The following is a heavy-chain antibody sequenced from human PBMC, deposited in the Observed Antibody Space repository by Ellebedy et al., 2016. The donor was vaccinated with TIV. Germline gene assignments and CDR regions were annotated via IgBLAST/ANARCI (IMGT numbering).Heavy chain of an antibody. CDR1: GGSFNNYY. CDR3: AKWTVGYCSSASCYTGDY. CDR2: FNLGGTT. Sequence: MPSETLSLTCAVYGGSFNNYYWSWIRQLPGKGLEWIGEFNLGGTTNYNPSLKSRATISVDTSKNQFSLKLNSVTAADTAVYYCAKWTVGYCSSASCYTGDYWGQGTLVTVSS. V-gene: IGHV4-34*01. J-gene: IGHJ4*02. D-gene: IGHD2-2*02.